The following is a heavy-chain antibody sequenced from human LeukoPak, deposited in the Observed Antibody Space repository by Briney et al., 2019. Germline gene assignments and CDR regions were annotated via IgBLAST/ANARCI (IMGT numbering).Heavy chain of an antibody. CDR1: GGSISSGSYY. D-gene: IGHD4-17*01. CDR3: ARVWSVTNVRGTPPDY. Sequence: SQTLSLTCTVSGGSISSGSYYWSWIRQPPGKGLEWIGYIYYSGSTSYNPSLKSRVTISVDTSKDQFSLKLSSVTAAGTAVYYCARVWSVTNVRGTPPDYWGQGTLVTVSS. J-gene: IGHJ4*02. CDR2: IYYSGST. V-gene: IGHV4-61*01.